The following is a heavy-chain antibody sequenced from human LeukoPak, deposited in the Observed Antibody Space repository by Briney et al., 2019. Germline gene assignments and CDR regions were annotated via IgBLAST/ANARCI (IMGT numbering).Heavy chain of an antibody. J-gene: IGHJ5*02. CDR2: INPNSGGT. V-gene: IGHV1-2*02. Sequence: VASVKVSCKASGYTFTGYYMHWVRQAPGQGLEWMGWINPNSGGTNYAQKFQGRVTMTRDTSISTAYMELSRLRSDDTAVYYCARDHGYYDILTGTNHDWFDPWGQGTLVTVSS. CDR1: GYTFTGYY. CDR3: ARDHGYYDILTGTNHDWFDP. D-gene: IGHD3-9*01.